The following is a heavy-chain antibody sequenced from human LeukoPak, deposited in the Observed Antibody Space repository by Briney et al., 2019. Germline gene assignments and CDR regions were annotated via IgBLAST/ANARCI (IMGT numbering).Heavy chain of an antibody. CDR3: TRVGYIDEGIDY. Sequence: GGSLRLSCAASGFTFSSFSMNWVRQAPGKGLEWVANIKQDGSKKSYVDSVKGRFTISRDNAKNSLYLQMNSLRAEDTAIYYCTRVGYIDEGIDYWGQGTLVTVSS. CDR2: IKQDGSKK. CDR1: GFTFSSFS. D-gene: IGHD5-24*01. J-gene: IGHJ4*02. V-gene: IGHV3-7*04.